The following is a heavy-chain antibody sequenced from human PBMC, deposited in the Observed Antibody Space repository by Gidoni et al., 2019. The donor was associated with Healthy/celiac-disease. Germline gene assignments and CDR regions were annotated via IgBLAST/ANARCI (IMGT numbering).Heavy chain of an antibody. CDR1: GFTFSSYS. J-gene: IGHJ4*02. D-gene: IGHD3-22*01. CDR3: AIYDSSGYYPEDY. V-gene: IGHV3-21*01. Sequence: EVQLVESGGGLVKPGGSLRLSCPASGFTFSSYSMNWVRQAPGKGLEWVSYSSSSSSYIYYADSVKGRFTISRDNAKNSLYLQMNSLRAEDTAGYYCAIYDSSGYYPEDYWGQGTLVTV. CDR2: SSSSSSYI.